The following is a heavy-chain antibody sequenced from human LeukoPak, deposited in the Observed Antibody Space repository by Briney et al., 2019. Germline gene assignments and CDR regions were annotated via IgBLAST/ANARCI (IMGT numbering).Heavy chain of an antibody. D-gene: IGHD5-18*01. J-gene: IGHJ4*02. CDR3: ARDKYSYGPLDYGDY. CDR1: GFTFSSYS. CDR2: ISSSSSYI. V-gene: IGHV3-21*01. Sequence: PGGSLRLSCAASGFTFSSYSMNWVRQAPGKGLEWVSSISSSSSYIYYADSVKGRFTISRDNAKNSLYLRMNSLRAEDTAVYYCARDKYSYGPLDYGDYWGQGTLVTVSS.